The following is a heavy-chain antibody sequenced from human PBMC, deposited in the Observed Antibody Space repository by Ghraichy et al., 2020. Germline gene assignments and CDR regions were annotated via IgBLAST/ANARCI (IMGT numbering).Heavy chain of an antibody. V-gene: IGHV4-34*01. D-gene: IGHD6-19*01. CDR2: INHSGST. J-gene: IGHJ1*01. CDR3: ASLKIAVAGPPEYFQH. CDR1: GGSFSGYY. Sequence: SQTLSLTCAVYGGSFSGYYWSWIRQPPGKGLEWIGEINHSGSTNYNPSLKSRVTISVDTSKNQFSLKLSSVTAADTAVYYCASLKIAVAGPPEYFQHWGQGTLVTVSS.